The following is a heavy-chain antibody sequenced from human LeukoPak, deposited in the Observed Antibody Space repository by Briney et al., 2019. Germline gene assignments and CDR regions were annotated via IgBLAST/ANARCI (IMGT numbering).Heavy chain of an antibody. D-gene: IGHD2-21*02. CDR3: AKSHHVTAIDY. CDR1: GFTFSSST. CDR2: ISGSGGST. Sequence: PGGSLRLSCAASGFTFSSSTMSWVRQAPGKGLEWVSAISGSGGSTYYAGSVKGRFTISRDNSKNTLYLQMNSLRADDTAVYYCAKSHHVTAIDYWGQGTLVTVSS. V-gene: IGHV3-23*01. J-gene: IGHJ4*02.